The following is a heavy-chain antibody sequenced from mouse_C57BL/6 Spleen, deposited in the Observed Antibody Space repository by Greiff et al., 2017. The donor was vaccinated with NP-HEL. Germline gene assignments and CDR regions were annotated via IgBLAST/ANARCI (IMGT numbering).Heavy chain of an antibody. CDR1: GFTFSDYG. CDR3: AREVPFAY. J-gene: IGHJ3*01. CDR2: ISSGSSTI. Sequence: EVHLVESGGGLVKPGGSLKLSCAASGFTFSDYGMHWVRQAPEKGLEWVAYISSGSSTIYYADTVKGRFTISRDNAKNTLFLQMTSLRSEDTAMYYCAREVPFAYWGQGTLVTVSA. V-gene: IGHV5-17*01.